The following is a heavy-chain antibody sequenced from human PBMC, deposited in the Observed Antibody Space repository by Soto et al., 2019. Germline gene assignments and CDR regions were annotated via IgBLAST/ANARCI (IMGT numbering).Heavy chain of an antibody. CDR2: IFYTGTT. D-gene: IGHD2-2*01. Sequence: QLQLQESGPGLVKPSETLSLTCSVSGGSINYNSYHWGWIRQPPGQGLEWIGSIFYTGTTFYNPSLESRVTMSVDTSKNSFSLHLTSVTAADTAVYFWARLVVVAPVANVWGQGTLVTVSS. J-gene: IGHJ4*02. CDR3: ARLVVVAPVANV. V-gene: IGHV4-39*02. CDR1: GGSINYNSYH.